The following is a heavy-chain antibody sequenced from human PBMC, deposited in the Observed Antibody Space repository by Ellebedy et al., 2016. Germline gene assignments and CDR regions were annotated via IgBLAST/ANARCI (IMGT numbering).Heavy chain of an antibody. D-gene: IGHD5-18*01. CDR1: GFTFSSYW. V-gene: IGHV3-7*01. Sequence: GGSLRLXXAASGFTFSSYWMSWVRQAPGKGLEWVANIKQDGSEKYYVDSVKGRFTISRDNAKNSLYLQMNSLRAEDTAVYYCARGLNTAMVNDAFDIWGQGTMVTVSS. CDR3: ARGLNTAMVNDAFDI. J-gene: IGHJ3*02. CDR2: IKQDGSEK.